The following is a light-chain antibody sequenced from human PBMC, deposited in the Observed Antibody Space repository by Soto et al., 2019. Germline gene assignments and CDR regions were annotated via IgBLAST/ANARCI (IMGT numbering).Light chain of an antibody. CDR1: QSISSY. CDR3: QQSNTTPLT. Sequence: DIQMTQSPSSLSASVGDRVTITCRASQSISSYLNWYQQQPGKAPKLLIYAASSLQSAVPSRFSGSGSGTDFTLTISMVQPEDFATYYCQQSNTTPLTFGQGTKVEIK. V-gene: IGKV1-39*01. J-gene: IGKJ1*01. CDR2: AAS.